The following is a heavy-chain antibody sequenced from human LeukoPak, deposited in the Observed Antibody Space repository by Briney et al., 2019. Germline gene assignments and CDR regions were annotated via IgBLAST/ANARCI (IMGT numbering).Heavy chain of an antibody. D-gene: IGHD3-10*01. CDR2: INHSGST. J-gene: IGHJ4*02. Sequence: PSETLSLTCTVSGGSISGYYWSWIRQPPGKGLEWIGEINHSGSTNYNPSLKSRVTISVDTSKNQFSLKLSSVTAADTAVYYCARGRPGVVRGVIGDFDYWGQGTLVTVSS. CDR1: GGSISGYY. CDR3: ARGRPGVVRGVIGDFDY. V-gene: IGHV4-34*01.